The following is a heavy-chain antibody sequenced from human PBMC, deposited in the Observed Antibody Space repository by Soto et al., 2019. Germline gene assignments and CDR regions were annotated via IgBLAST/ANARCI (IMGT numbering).Heavy chain of an antibody. CDR2: IYSTGST. CDR1: GGSISSHY. D-gene: IGHD1-26*01. J-gene: IGHJ6*02. CDR3: AREKDYYFSALDV. V-gene: IGHV4-4*07. Sequence: LSLTCTVSGGSISSHYWTWIRQPAGKGLEWIGRIYSTGSTNYNPSLESRVTMSVDTSKNQFSLTLSSVTAADTAVYYCAREKDYYFSALDVWGQGTTVTVSS.